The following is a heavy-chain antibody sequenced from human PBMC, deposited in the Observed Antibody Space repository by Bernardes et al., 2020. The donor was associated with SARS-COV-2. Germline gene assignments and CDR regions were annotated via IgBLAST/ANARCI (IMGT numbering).Heavy chain of an antibody. CDR3: ARHARITSFGVVIIPSWFDP. J-gene: IGHJ5*02. Sequence: SEPLSLTCTVPGGSISSTSYYGGWIRQPPGKGLEWIGSIYYSGRTYYNPSLKSRVTISVDTSKNQFSLKLSCVTAADTAVYYCARHARITSFGVVIIPSWFDPWGQGTLVTVSS. CDR1: GGSISSTSYY. D-gene: IGHD3-3*01. V-gene: IGHV4-39*01. CDR2: IYYSGRT.